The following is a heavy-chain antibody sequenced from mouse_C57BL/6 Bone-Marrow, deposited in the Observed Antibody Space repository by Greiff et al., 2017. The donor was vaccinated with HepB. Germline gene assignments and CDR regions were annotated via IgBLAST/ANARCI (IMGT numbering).Heavy chain of an antibody. V-gene: IGHV1-53*01. CDR2: INPSNGGT. J-gene: IGHJ2*01. CDR3: ARSGRSGGYYYGSSYPFDY. CDR1: GYTFTSYW. D-gene: IGHD1-1*01. Sequence: QVQLQQSGTELVKPGASVKLSCKASGYTFTSYWMHWVKQRPGQGLEWIGNINPSNGGTNYNEKFKSKATLTVDKSSSTAYMQLSSLTSEDSAVYYCARSGRSGGYYYGSSYPFDYWGQGTTLTVSS.